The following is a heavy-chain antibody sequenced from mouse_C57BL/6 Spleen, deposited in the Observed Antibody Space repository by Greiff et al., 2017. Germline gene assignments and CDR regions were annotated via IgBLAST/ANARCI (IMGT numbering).Heavy chain of an antibody. D-gene: IGHD1-1*01. CDR1: GFNIKNTY. Sequence: EVKLQESVAELVRPGASVKLSCTASGFNIKNTYMHWVKQRPEQGLEWIGRIDPANGNTKYAPKFQGKATITADTSSNTAYLQLTSLTSEDTAISYCARDSGSRPAFDYWGQGTTLTVSS. V-gene: IGHV14-3*01. CDR3: ARDSGSRPAFDY. J-gene: IGHJ2*01. CDR2: IDPANGNT.